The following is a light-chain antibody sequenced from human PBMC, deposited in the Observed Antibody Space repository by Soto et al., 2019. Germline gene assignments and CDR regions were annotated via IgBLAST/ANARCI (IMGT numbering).Light chain of an antibody. CDR3: SSYTSSNTGV. V-gene: IGLV2-14*01. CDR1: RSDVGGYNY. CDR2: EVS. J-gene: IGLJ1*01. Sequence: SALAQPASVSGSPGQSITISCTGTRSDVGGYNYVSWYQQHPGKAPKLMIYEVSNRPSGVSNRFSGSKSGNTAYLSISGLQAEDEGDYYCSSYTSSNTGVFGIGTKVNVL.